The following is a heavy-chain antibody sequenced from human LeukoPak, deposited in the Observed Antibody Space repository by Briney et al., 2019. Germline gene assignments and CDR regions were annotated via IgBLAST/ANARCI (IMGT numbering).Heavy chain of an antibody. CDR1: GFTFSSYG. CDR2: IWYDGSNK. CDR3: ARPYYDFWSGYLQDITALDYYYYYGMDV. Sequence: PGRSLRLSCAVSGFTFSSYGMHWVRQAPGKGLERVAVIWYDGSNKYYADSVKGRFTISRDNSKNTLYLQMNSLRAEDTAVYYCARPYYDFWSGYLQDITALDYYYYYGMDVWGQGTTVTVSS. D-gene: IGHD3-3*01. V-gene: IGHV3-33*08. J-gene: IGHJ6*02.